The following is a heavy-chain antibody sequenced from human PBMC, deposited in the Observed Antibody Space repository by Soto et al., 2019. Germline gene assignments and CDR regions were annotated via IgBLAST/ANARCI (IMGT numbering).Heavy chain of an antibody. Sequence: GGSLRLSCAASGFTFSSYAMSWVRQAPGKGLEWVSVISSGADRTYYADSVKGRFTISRDNSKTTLYLQMNSLRVDDTAVYYCAKLGAASRCFVTICYLVGRPFDSWGQGTMVHVPS. V-gene: IGHV3-23*01. CDR3: AKLGAASRCFVTICYLVGRPFDS. J-gene: IGHJ3*02. CDR1: GFTFSSYA. CDR2: ISSGADRT. D-gene: IGHD2-2*01.